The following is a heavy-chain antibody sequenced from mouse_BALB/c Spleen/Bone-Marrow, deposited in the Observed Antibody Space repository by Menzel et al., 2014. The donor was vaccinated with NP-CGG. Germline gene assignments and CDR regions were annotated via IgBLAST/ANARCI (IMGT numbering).Heavy chain of an antibody. V-gene: IGHV2-9*02. CDR1: GFSLTSYG. D-gene: IGHD1-1*01. Sequence: VQVVSGPGLVAPSQSLSITCTVSGFSLTSYGVHWVRQPPGKVLEWLGVIWAGGSTNYNSALMSRLSISKDNSKSQVFLKMNSLQTDDTAMYYCARGSYYEGAMDYWGQGTSVTVSS. CDR3: ARGSYYEGAMDY. J-gene: IGHJ4*01. CDR2: IWAGGST.